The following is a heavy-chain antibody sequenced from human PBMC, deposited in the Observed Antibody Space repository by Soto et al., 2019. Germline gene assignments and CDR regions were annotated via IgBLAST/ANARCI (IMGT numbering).Heavy chain of an antibody. Sequence: ASVKGSCKASGYTFTSYAMHWVRQAPGQRLEWMGWINAGNGNTKYSQKFQGRVTITRDTSASTAYMELSSLRSEAPAVYYCAREVGYCSSPSCQLFDYWGQGTLVTVSS. D-gene: IGHD2-2*01. J-gene: IGHJ4*02. CDR3: AREVGYCSSPSCQLFDY. V-gene: IGHV1-3*01. CDR2: INAGNGNT. CDR1: GYTFTSYA.